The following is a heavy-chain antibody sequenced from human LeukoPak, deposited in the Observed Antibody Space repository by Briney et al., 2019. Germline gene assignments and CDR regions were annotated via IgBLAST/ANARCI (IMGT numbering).Heavy chain of an antibody. CDR1: GFSLTTSGVA. CDR2: IYWSDDK. D-gene: IGHD4/OR15-4a*01. CDR3: AQYPDYGGDYDAFDI. V-gene: IGHV2-5*01. Sequence: ESGPTLVKPTQTLTLTCTFSGFSLTTSGVAVGWIRQPPGKALEWLASIYWSDDKRYSPSLRSRLTITKDTSKNQVVFTMTNMDPVDTATYFCAQYPDYGGDYDAFDIWGQGRMVTVSS. J-gene: IGHJ3*02.